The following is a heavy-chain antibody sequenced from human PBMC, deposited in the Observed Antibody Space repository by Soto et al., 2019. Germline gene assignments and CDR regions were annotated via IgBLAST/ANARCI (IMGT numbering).Heavy chain of an antibody. J-gene: IGHJ4*02. D-gene: IGHD4-17*01. CDR1: GGSISSGGYY. CDR3: ARESIYGDSYFDY. V-gene: IGHV4-31*03. Sequence: SETLSLTCTVSGGSISSGGYYWSWIRQHPGKGLEWIGYIYYSGSTYYNPSLKSRVTISVDTSKNQFSLKLSSVTAADTAVYYCARESIYGDSYFDYWGQGTLVTVSS. CDR2: IYYSGST.